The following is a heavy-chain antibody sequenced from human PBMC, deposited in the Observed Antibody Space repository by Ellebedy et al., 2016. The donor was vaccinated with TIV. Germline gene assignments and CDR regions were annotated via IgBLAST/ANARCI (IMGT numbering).Heavy chain of an antibody. V-gene: IGHV4-30-4*02. CDR2: IYYSGST. Sequence: SETLSLXXTVSGGSISSGDYYWSWIRQPPGKGLEWIGYIYYSGSTYYNPSLKSRVTISVDTSKNQFSLKLSSVTAADTAVYYCARIDYYGSGSEVPVDYWGQGTLVTVSS. CDR1: GGSISSGDYY. J-gene: IGHJ4*02. D-gene: IGHD3-10*01. CDR3: ARIDYYGSGSEVPVDY.